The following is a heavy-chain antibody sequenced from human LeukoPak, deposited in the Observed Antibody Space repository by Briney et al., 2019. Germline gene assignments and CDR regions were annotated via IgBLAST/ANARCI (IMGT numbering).Heavy chain of an antibody. V-gene: IGHV3-74*01. Sequence: GGSLRLSCAASGFTFSSYCMHWVRQAPGKGLVWVSRINSDGSSTSYADSVKGRFTISRDNAKNTLYLQMNSLRAEDTAVYYCARDFHPIVVVPISLGWFDPWGQGTLVTVSS. CDR3: ARDFHPIVVVPISLGWFDP. D-gene: IGHD2-2*01. CDR1: GFTFSSYC. J-gene: IGHJ5*02. CDR2: INSDGSST.